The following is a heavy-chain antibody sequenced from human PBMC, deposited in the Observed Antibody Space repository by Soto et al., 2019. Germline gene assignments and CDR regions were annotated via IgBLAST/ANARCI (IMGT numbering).Heavy chain of an antibody. CDR1: GGSFSGYY. CDR3: ARRKINPSGRTLYYYYGMDV. D-gene: IGHD5-12*01. Sequence: TSQTLSLTSAVSGGSFSGYYWSWIRQPPRKGLEWIGEINHSGSTNYNPSLKSRVTISVDTSKIQFSLKLSSVTAADTSVYYCARRKINPSGRTLYYYYGMDVWGQGTTVIVSS. J-gene: IGHJ6*02. V-gene: IGHV4-34*01. CDR2: INHSGST.